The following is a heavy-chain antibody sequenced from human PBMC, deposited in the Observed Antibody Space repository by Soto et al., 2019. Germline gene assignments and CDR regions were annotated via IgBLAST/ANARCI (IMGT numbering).Heavy chain of an antibody. Sequence: ASVKVSCKASGYTFTSYYMHWVRQAPGQGLEWMGIINPSGGSTSYAQKFQGRVTMTRNTSTSTVYMELSSLRSEDTAVYYCALGQYYDFWSGYPKNVDYWGQGTLVTVSS. V-gene: IGHV1-46*01. J-gene: IGHJ4*02. D-gene: IGHD3-3*01. CDR1: GYTFTSYY. CDR2: INPSGGST. CDR3: ALGQYYDFWSGYPKNVDY.